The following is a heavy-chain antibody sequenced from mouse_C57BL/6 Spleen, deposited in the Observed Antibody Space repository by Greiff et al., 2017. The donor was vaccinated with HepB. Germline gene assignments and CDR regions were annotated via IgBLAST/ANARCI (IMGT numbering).Heavy chain of an antibody. D-gene: IGHD2-1*01. J-gene: IGHJ2*01. Sequence: VQLQQSGAELVRPGASVKLSCTASGFNIKDDYMHWVKQRPEQGLEWIGWIDPENGDTECASKFQGKATITADTSSNTAYLQLSSLTSEDTAVYYCTSYDGNYDSDYWGQGTTLTVSS. V-gene: IGHV14-4*01. CDR3: TSYDGNYDSDY. CDR1: GFNIKDDY. CDR2: IDPENGDT.